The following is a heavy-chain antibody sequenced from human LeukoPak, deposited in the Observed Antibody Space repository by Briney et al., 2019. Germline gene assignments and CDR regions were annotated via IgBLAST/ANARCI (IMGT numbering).Heavy chain of an antibody. J-gene: IGHJ4*02. Sequence: PGGSLRLSCAASGFTFSSYSMNWVRQAPGKGREWVSYISSSSSTIYYADSVKGRFTISRDNSKNTLYLQMNSLRAEDTAVYYCAKDVPNCSSTSCPADYWGQGTLVTVSS. CDR2: ISSSSSTI. CDR3: AKDVPNCSSTSCPADY. D-gene: IGHD2-2*01. CDR1: GFTFSSYS. V-gene: IGHV3-48*01.